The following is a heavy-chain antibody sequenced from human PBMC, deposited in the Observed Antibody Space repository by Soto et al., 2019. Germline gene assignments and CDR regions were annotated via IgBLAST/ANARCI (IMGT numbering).Heavy chain of an antibody. J-gene: IGHJ4*02. CDR1: GGFIG. Sequence: SETLSLTCAVSGGFIGGWGRQSPDKGLEWIGYIYNSGRYNYNPSLESRLTISIDTSKNQFSLRLASVTAADTAVYYCARTLPNRQLFDSWSQGTLVTVSS. CDR2: IYNSGRY. D-gene: IGHD1-1*01. CDR3: ARTLPNRQLFDS. V-gene: IGHV4-59*01.